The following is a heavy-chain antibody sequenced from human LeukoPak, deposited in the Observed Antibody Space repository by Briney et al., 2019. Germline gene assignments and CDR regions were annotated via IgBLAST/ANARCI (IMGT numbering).Heavy chain of an antibody. Sequence: GGSLRLSCAASGFTLTHYNMNWVRQAPGKGLEWVSYVSSSGAAIYYADSVKGRFTISRDNAKNSLYLQMDSLRAEDTGVYYCAKDLHQLLLYYFDYWGQGTLVTVSS. CDR3: AKDLHQLLLYYFDY. V-gene: IGHV3-48*04. J-gene: IGHJ4*02. CDR2: VSSSGAAI. CDR1: GFTLTHYN. D-gene: IGHD2-2*01.